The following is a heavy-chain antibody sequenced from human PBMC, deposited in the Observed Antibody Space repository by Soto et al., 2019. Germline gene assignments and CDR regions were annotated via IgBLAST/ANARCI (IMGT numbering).Heavy chain of an antibody. CDR3: TDMRGQWLPRD. CDR2: IYYSGST. V-gene: IGHV4-59*08. D-gene: IGHD6-19*01. Sequence: SETLSLTCTVSGGPISSYYWSWIRQPPGKGLEWIGYIYYSGSTNYNPSLKSRVTISVDTSKNQFSLKLSSVTAADTAVYYCTDMRGQWLPRDWGRGIMVTVSS. CDR1: GGPISSYY. J-gene: IGHJ4*02.